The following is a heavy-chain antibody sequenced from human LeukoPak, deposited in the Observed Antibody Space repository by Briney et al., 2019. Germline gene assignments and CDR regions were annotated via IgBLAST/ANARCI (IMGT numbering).Heavy chain of an antibody. CDR3: ARGENFWSGYYTGWFDP. CDR2: INWNGGST. D-gene: IGHD3-3*01. CDR1: GFTFDDYG. Sequence: GGSLRPSCAASGFTFDDYGMSWVRQAPGKGLEWVSGINWNGGSTGYADSVKGRFTISRDNAKNSLYLQMNSLRAEDTALYYCARGENFWSGYYTGWFDPWGQGTLVTVSS. J-gene: IGHJ5*02. V-gene: IGHV3-20*04.